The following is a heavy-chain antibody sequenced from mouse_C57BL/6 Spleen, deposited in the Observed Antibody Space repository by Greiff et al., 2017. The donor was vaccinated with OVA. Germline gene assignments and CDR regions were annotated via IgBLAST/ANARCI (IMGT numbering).Heavy chain of an antibody. CDR2: IYPGDGDT. D-gene: IGHD3-1*01. CDR3: ARDGGYGRYYFDY. Sequence: QVQLQQSGAELVKPGASVKISCKASGYAFSSYWMNWVKQRPGKGLEWIGQIYPGDGDTNYNGKFKGKATLTADKSSSTAYMQLSSLTSEDSAVYFCARDGGYGRYYFDYWGQGTTLTVSS. J-gene: IGHJ2*01. V-gene: IGHV1-80*01. CDR1: GYAFSSYW.